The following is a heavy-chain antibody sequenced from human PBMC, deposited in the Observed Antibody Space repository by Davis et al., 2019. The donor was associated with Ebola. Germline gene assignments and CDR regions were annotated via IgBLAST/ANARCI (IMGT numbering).Heavy chain of an antibody. V-gene: IGHV1-8*01. Sequence: ASVKVSCKASEYTFTSYDINWVLQATGQGLEWVGWMKPKSGNTGYAEKFQGRVTMTRNTSISTAYMELSSLRSEDTAVYYCARHQNVWFYFDYWGQGTLVTVSS. D-gene: IGHD3-9*01. CDR2: MKPKSGNT. CDR1: EYTFTSYD. J-gene: IGHJ4*02. CDR3: ARHQNVWFYFDY.